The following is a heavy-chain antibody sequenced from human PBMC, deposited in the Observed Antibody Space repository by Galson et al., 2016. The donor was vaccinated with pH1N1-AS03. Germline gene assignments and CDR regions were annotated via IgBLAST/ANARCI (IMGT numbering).Heavy chain of an antibody. D-gene: IGHD1-1*01. CDR1: GDSVSSNSAA. CDR2: TFYRSHWYY. CDR3: ARGTYRGWVPIRGYFDL. J-gene: IGHJ4*02. V-gene: IGHV6-1*01. Sequence: CAISGDSVSSNSAAWTWIRQSPSRGLEWLGRTFYRSHWYYDYAGSVKSRITINPDTAKNHFSLQLNSVTPEDTAVYYCARGTYRGWVPIRGYFDLWGQGTLVTVSS.